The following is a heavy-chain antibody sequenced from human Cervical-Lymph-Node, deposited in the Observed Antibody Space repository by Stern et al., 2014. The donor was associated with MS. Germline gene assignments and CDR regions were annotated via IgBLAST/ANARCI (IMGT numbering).Heavy chain of an antibody. CDR1: GFTFSSQW. Sequence: EVQLVQSGGGVVQTGGSLRLSCVASGFTFSSQWMHWVRQAPGKGLVWVSRINSDGSSTSYADSVKGRFTISRDNAKKTLYLQMDSLRAEDTAVYYCARSNYGMDVWGQGTTVAVSS. CDR2: INSDGSST. V-gene: IGHV3-74*02. J-gene: IGHJ6*02. CDR3: ARSNYGMDV. D-gene: IGHD2-8*01.